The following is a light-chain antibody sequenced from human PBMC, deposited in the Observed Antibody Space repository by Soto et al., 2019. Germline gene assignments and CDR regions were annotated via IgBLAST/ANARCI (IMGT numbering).Light chain of an antibody. CDR1: SSDVGGYNY. V-gene: IGLV2-8*01. Sequence: QSALTQPPSASGSPGQAVTISCTGTSSDVGGYNYVSWYQQHPRKAPKLMIYEVSKRPSGVPDRFSGSKSGNTASLTVSGLQAEDEADYYCSSYAGSNKVFGGGTKLTVL. CDR2: EVS. CDR3: SSYAGSNKV. J-gene: IGLJ2*01.